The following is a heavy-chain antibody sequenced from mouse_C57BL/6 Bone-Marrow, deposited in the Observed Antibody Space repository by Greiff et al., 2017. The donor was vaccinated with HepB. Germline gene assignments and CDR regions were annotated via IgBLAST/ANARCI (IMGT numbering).Heavy chain of an antibody. D-gene: IGHD2-4*01. CDR3: ANRGAGDYDGGFAY. CDR2: IWGDGST. J-gene: IGHJ3*01. CDR1: GFSLTSYG. Sequence: QVQLQQSGPGLVAPSQSLSITCTVSGFSLTSYGVSWVRQPPGKGLEWLGVIWGDGSTNYHSALISRLSISKDNSKSQVFIKLNSLQTDDTATYYCANRGAGDYDGGFAYWGQGTLVTVSA. V-gene: IGHV2-3*01.